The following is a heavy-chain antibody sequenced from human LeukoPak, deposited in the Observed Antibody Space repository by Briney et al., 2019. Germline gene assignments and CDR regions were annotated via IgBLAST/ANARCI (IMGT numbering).Heavy chain of an antibody. J-gene: IGHJ4*02. Sequence: PGGSLRLSCAASGFTFSSYGMNWVRQAPGKGLEWISYISGRSSTIYYADSVRGRFTISRDNAKNSMYLQMNSLRAEDTAVYYCARDRLTSGSYFFDYWGQGTLVTVSS. D-gene: IGHD1-26*01. CDR2: ISGRSSTI. V-gene: IGHV3-48*01. CDR3: ARDRLTSGSYFFDY. CDR1: GFTFSSYG.